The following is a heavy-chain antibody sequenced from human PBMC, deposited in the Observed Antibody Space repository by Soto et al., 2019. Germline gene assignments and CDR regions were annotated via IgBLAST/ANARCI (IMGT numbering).Heavy chain of an antibody. CDR2: IYYSGST. Sequence: SETLSLTCTVSGASVSSGGYYWTWIRQHPGKGLEWLGSIYYSGSTYSNPSLKSRLTISVDTSQNQFSLELSSVTAADAATYYCARAVSTHFDYWGQGTRVTFSS. D-gene: IGHD6-13*01. CDR3: ARAVSTHFDY. J-gene: IGHJ4*02. V-gene: IGHV4-31*03. CDR1: GASVSSGGYY.